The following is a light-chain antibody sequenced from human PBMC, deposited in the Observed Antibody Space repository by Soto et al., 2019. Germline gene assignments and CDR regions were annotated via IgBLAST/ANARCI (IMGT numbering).Light chain of an antibody. J-gene: IGLJ1*01. CDR1: SSDVGGSKY. Sequence: QSVLIQPASVSGSPGQSFTISWTGTSSDVGGSKYVFWFQHHPHRAPKLLIYEVDYRHYGVSNRYSGSKSGNTASLTISGLQTEDEPDYYCSSYTSSNTLEVFGFGTKLTV. V-gene: IGLV2-14*01. CDR2: EVD. CDR3: SSYTSSNTLEV.